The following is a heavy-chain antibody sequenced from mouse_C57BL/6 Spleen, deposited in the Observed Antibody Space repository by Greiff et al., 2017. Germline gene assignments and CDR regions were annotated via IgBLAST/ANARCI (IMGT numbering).Heavy chain of an antibody. CDR3: ARGEGGIRDYYGRWYFDV. V-gene: IGHV1-18*01. CDR2: INPNNGGT. J-gene: IGHJ1*03. Sequence: VQLQQSGPELVKPGASVKIPCKASGYTFTDYNMDWVKQSHGKSLEWIGDINPNNGGTIYNQKFKGKATLTVDKSSSTAYMELRSLTSEDTAVYYCARGEGGIRDYYGRWYFDVWGTGTTVTVSS. CDR1: GYTFTDYN. D-gene: IGHD1-1*01.